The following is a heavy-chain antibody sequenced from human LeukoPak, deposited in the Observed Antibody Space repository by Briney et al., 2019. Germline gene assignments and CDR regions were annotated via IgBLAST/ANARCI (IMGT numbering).Heavy chain of an antibody. CDR1: GGTFSSYA. V-gene: IGHV1-69*05. D-gene: IGHD3-22*01. CDR2: IIPIFGTA. Sequence: SVKVSCKASGGTFSSYAISWVRQAPGQGLEWMGGIIPIFGTANYAQKFQGRVTITTDESTSTAYMELSSLRSEGTAVYYCARDFHDSSGYYDYWGQGTLVTVSS. CDR3: ARDFHDSSGYYDY. J-gene: IGHJ4*02.